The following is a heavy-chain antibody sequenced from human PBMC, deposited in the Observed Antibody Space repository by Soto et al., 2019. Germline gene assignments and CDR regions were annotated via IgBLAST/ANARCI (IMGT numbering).Heavy chain of an antibody. D-gene: IGHD3-22*01. CDR2: FFYTGST. CDR1: GGSINTPKYY. V-gene: IGHV4-39*07. CDR3: ARYRYSDSLKEYYFDY. J-gene: IGHJ4*02. Sequence: PSETLSLTCTVSGGSINTPKYYWGWIRQPPGKGLEWIGSFFYTGSTYYNPSLKSRVTISVDTSKKQFSLMVTSVTAADTAVYYCARYRYSDSLKEYYFDYWGQGTLVTVSS.